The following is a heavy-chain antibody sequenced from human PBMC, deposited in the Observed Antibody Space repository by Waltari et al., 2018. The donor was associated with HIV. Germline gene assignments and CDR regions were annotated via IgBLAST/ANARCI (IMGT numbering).Heavy chain of an antibody. V-gene: IGHV3-9*01. CDR1: GFTFDDYA. CDR2: ISWNSGSI. CDR3: AKGPFDY. J-gene: IGHJ4*02. Sequence: EVQLVESGGGLVQPGRSLRLSCAASGFTFDDYAMHWVRQAPGKGLEWGAGISWNSGSIGYEDSVKGRFTISRDNAKNSVYLEMNSLRTEDTALYYCAKGPFDYWGQGTLVTVSS.